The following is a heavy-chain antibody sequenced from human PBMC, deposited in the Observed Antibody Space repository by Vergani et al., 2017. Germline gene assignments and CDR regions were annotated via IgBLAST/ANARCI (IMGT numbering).Heavy chain of an antibody. V-gene: IGHV1-69*01. CDR3: ASRGITIFGVVIIRGYCYCGMDV. CDR1: GGTFSSYA. Sequence: QVQLVQSGAEVKKPGSSVKVSCKASGGTFSSYAISWVRQAPGQGLEWMGGIIPIFGTANYAQKFQGRVTITEDESTSTAYMEMSSLRAEDTAVYYCASRGITIFGVVIIRGYCYCGMDVWGQGTTVTVSS. CDR2: IIPIFGTA. D-gene: IGHD3-3*01. J-gene: IGHJ6*02.